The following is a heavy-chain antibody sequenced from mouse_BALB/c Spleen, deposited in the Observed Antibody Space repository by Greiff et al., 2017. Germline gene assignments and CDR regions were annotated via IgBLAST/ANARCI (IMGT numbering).Heavy chain of an antibody. V-gene: IGHV1S137*01. D-gene: IGHD1-1*01. CDR3: ARDYYGSSSGFAY. CDR1: GYTFTDYA. CDR2: ISTYYGDA. Sequence: QVQLKQSGAELVRPGVSVKISCKGSGYTFTDYAMHWVKQSHAKSLEWIGVISTYYGDASYNQKFKGNATMTVDKSSSTAYMELARLTSEDSAIYYCARDYYGSSSGFAYWGQGTLVTVAA. J-gene: IGHJ3*01.